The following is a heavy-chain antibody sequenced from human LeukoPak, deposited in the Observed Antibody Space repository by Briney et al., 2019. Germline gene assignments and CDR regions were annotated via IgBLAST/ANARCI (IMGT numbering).Heavy chain of an antibody. Sequence: SETLSLTCTVSGGSISSYYWSWIRQPPGKGLEWIGYIYYSGSTNYNPSLKSRVTILVDTSKNQFSLKLRSVTAADTAVYYCARDLSYYYGSGSSGFDYWGQGTLVTVSS. CDR3: ARDLSYYYGSGSSGFDY. V-gene: IGHV4-59*12. D-gene: IGHD3-10*01. J-gene: IGHJ4*02. CDR1: GGSISSYY. CDR2: IYYSGST.